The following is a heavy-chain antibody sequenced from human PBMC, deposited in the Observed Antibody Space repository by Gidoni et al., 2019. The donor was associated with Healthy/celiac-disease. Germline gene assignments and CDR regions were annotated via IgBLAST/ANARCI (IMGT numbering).Heavy chain of an antibody. CDR3: AREQYSSSWFDAFDI. Sequence: QVQLVESGGGVVQPGRYLRLSCAASGFPFSSYGMHWVRQAPGQGLEWVAVIWYDGSNKYYADSVKGRFTISRDNSKNTLYLQMNSLRAEDTAVYYCAREQYSSSWFDAFDIWGQGTMVTVSS. V-gene: IGHV3-33*01. CDR2: IWYDGSNK. D-gene: IGHD6-13*01. J-gene: IGHJ3*02. CDR1: GFPFSSYG.